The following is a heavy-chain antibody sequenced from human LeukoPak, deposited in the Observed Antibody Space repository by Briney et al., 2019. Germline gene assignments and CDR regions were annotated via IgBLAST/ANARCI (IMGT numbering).Heavy chain of an antibody. D-gene: IGHD3-22*01. CDR2: IRYDGSNK. V-gene: IGHV3-30*02. Sequence: GGSLRLSCAASGFTFSSYGMHWVRQAPGKGLEWVAFIRYDGSNKYYADSVKGRFTISRDNSKNTLFLQMNSLRLEGTALYYCARAYGSSGYFQLPTDYWGQGTLVTVSS. CDR3: ARAYGSSGYFQLPTDY. CDR1: GFTFSSYG. J-gene: IGHJ4*02.